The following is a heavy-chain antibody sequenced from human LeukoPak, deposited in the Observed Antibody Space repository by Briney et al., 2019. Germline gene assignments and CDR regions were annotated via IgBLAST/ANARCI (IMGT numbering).Heavy chain of an antibody. CDR2: INPNDGDT. J-gene: IGHJ4*02. Sequence: ASVKDSCKASRYTFTDYYMHWVRQAPGQGFEWMGWINPNDGDTNYAQKFQGRVTMTRDTSISTAHMEVSRLRSDDTGVYYCARANFLYCSSSTCLFDYWGQGTLVTVSS. CDR3: ARANFLYCSSSTCLFDY. D-gene: IGHD2-2*01. V-gene: IGHV1-2*02. CDR1: RYTFTDYY.